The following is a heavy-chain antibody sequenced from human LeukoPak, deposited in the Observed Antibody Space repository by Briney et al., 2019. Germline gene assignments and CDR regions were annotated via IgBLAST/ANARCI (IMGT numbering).Heavy chain of an antibody. V-gene: IGHV3-7*01. Sequence: GSLRLSCGASGFIFSSYWMSWVRQAPGKGLEWVANINQDGSGKYYVDSVKGRFTISRDNAKNSLYLQMNSLRAEDTAVYYCARWVITMVRGVILPDDYWGQGTLVTVSS. D-gene: IGHD3-10*01. CDR3: ARWVITMVRGVILPDDY. J-gene: IGHJ4*02. CDR2: INQDGSGK. CDR1: GFIFSSYW.